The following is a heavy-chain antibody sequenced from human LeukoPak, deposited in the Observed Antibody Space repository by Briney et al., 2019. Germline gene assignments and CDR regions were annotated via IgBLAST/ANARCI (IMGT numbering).Heavy chain of an antibody. CDR1: GFTFSSYV. CDR3: AKDFDILTGYFDY. V-gene: IGHV3-23*01. CDR2: ISGSGGST. J-gene: IGHJ4*02. Sequence: QAGGSLRLSCAASGFTFSSYVMSWVRQAPGKGLEWVSAISGSGGSTYYADSVKGRFTISRDNSKNTLYLQMNSLRAEDTAVYYCAKDFDILTGYFDYWGQGTLVTVSS. D-gene: IGHD3-9*01.